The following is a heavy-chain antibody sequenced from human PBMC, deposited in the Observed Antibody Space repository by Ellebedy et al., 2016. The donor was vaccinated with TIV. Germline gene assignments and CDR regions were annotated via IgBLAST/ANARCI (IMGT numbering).Heavy chain of an antibody. V-gene: IGHV5-51*01. J-gene: IGHJ4*02. CDR3: ARYRSVAAGDFDY. Sequence: NPSFQGQVTISADKSISAAYLQWSSLRASDTAMYYCARYRSVAAGDFDYWGQGTLVTVSS. D-gene: IGHD6-13*01.